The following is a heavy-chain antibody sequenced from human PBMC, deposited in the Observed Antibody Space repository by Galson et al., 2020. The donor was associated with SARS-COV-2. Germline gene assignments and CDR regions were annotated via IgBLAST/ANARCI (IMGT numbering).Heavy chain of an antibody. V-gene: IGHV3-30*04. Sequence: TGGSLRLSCAASGFTFSSYAMHWVRQAPGKGLEWVALISYDGNNKFYADSVKGRFTISRDNSKNTLYLQMNSLRAEDTAIYYCARRGGAPTGKDRCFDPGVQGTLVTVSS. D-gene: IGHD6-13*01. CDR1: GFTFSSYA. CDR3: ARRGGAPTGKDRCFDP. J-gene: IGHJ5*02. CDR2: ISYDGNNK.